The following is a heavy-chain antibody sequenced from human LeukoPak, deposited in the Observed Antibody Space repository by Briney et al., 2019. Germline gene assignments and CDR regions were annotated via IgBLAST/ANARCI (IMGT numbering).Heavy chain of an antibody. D-gene: IGHD2-15*01. V-gene: IGHV3-21*01. J-gene: IGHJ4*02. CDR3: ARDYVDIVVVVAATPNFDY. Sequence: GGSLRLSCAASGFTFSSYSMNWVSQAPGKWLEWVSSISSSSSYIYYADSVTGRFTISRDNAKHSLYLQMNSLRAEDTAVYYCARDYVDIVVVVAATPNFDYWGQGTLVTVSS. CDR2: ISSSSSYI. CDR1: GFTFSSYS.